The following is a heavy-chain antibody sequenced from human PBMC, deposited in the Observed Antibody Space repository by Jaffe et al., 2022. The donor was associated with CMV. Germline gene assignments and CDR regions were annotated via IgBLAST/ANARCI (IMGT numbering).Heavy chain of an antibody. V-gene: IGHV4-39*01. CDR3: ASLDGEESNYGNGH. Sequence: QLRLQESGPGLVKPSETLSLTCSVSDVHITRSSFFWGWIRQPPGKGLEWIGCMHSSGRTYYIPSFKSRVTISADTSKNQFSLELRSVTAADTAVYYCASLDGEESNYGNGHWGQGTLVTVYS. J-gene: IGHJ4*02. CDR2: MHSSGRT. CDR1: DVHITRSSFF. D-gene: IGHD3-10*01.